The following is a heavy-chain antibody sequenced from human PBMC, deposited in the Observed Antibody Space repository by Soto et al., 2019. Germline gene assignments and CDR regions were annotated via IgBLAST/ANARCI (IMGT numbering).Heavy chain of an antibody. D-gene: IGHD3-9*01. J-gene: IGHJ5*02. V-gene: IGHV4-31*03. CDR2: NYYSGST. CDR1: GGSISSGGYY. Sequence: QVQLQESGPGLVKPSQTLSLTCTVSGGSISSGGYYWSWIRQHPGKGLEWIGYNYYSGSTYYNPSLKSRVTISVDTSKNQFSLKLSSVTAADTAVYYGARTYYDILTGSRGWFDPWGQGTLVTVSS. CDR3: ARTYYDILTGSRGWFDP.